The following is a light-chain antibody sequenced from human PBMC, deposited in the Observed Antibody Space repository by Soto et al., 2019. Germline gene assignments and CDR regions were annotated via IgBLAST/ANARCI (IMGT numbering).Light chain of an antibody. J-gene: IGLJ7*01. V-gene: IGLV2-14*01. CDR1: SSDVGGYNY. CDR2: EVF. CDR3: TSYASTTPHVV. Sequence: QSALTQPASVSGSPGQSITISCTGTSSDVGGYNYVSWYQHHPGKAPNLMIYEVFNRPSGVSNRFSGSKSGNTASLTISGLQAEDEGDYYCTSYASTTPHVVFGGGTQLTVL.